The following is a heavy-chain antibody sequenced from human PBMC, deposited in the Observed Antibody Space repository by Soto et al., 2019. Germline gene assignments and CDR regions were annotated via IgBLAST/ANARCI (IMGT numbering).Heavy chain of an antibody. Sequence: SETLSLTCAVYGKSLSGYYWSWIRQPPGKALEWIGEINHSGNTNYNPSLKSRVTISVDTSKNQLFLNLSSVTAAATAMYYCARHHVRGRTIAGAAEFWGQGTLVTVYS. J-gene: IGHJ4*02. CDR1: GKSLSGYY. V-gene: IGHV4-34*01. D-gene: IGHD1-26*01. CDR3: ARHHVRGRTIAGAAEF. CDR2: INHSGNT.